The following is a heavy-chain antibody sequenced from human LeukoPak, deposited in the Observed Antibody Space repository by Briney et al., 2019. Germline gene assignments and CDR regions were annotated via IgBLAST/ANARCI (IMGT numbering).Heavy chain of an antibody. D-gene: IGHD5-18*01. CDR3: ARLDSYGSLSGAFDI. CDR1: GGSISSYY. Sequence: SETLSLPCTVSGGSISSYYWSWIRQPPGKGLEWIGYIYYSGSTNYNPSLKSRVTISVDTSKNQFSLKLSSVTAADTAVYYCARLDSYGSLSGAFDIWGQGTMVTVSS. CDR2: IYYSGST. V-gene: IGHV4-59*01. J-gene: IGHJ3*02.